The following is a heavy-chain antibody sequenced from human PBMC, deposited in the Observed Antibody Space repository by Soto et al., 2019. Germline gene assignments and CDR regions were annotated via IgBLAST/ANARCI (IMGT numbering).Heavy chain of an antibody. CDR2: ISAGGGTT. V-gene: IGHV3-23*01. CDR3: AKVRRDFAWLSELDYFDY. Sequence: EVQLLDSGGGLVQPGGSLRLSCAASGFTFDTNGMTWVRQVPGKGLEWVSAISAGGGTTYYADPVKGRFTISRDNSKNMPYLQMNRLRAEDTAVYYCAKVRRDFAWLSELDYFDYWGQGTPVTVSS. D-gene: IGHD3-9*01. CDR1: GFTFDTNG. J-gene: IGHJ4*02.